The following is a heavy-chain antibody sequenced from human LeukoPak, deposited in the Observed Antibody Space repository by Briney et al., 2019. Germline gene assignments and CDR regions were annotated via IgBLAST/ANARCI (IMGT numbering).Heavy chain of an antibody. D-gene: IGHD6-13*01. Sequence: ASVKVSCKASGYTFTGYYMHWVRQAPGQGLEWMGWINPNSGGTNYAQKFQGGVTMTRDTSISTAYMELSRLRSDDTAVYYCARVPGIGGRLYYMDVWGKGTTVTVSS. CDR2: INPNSGGT. CDR3: ARVPGIGGRLYYMDV. V-gene: IGHV1-2*02. J-gene: IGHJ6*03. CDR1: GYTFTGYY.